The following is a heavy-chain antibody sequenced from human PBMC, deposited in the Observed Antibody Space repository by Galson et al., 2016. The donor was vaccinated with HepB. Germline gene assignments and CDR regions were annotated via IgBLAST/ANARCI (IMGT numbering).Heavy chain of an antibody. CDR1: GYSFTSYW. V-gene: IGHV5-51*03. J-gene: IGHJ6*02. Sequence: QSGAEVKKPGESLKISCKGSGYSFTSYWIGWVRQMPGRGLEWMGIIYPGDSDTRYSPSFQGQVTISADKSISTAHLQWSSLKASDTAMYYCAIPSEPYYYGMDVWGQGTTVTVSS. CDR2: IYPGDSDT. CDR3: AIPSEPYYYGMDV.